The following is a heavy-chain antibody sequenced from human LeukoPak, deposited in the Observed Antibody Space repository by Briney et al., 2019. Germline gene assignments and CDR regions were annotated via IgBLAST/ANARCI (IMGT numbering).Heavy chain of an antibody. CDR1: GGSISSYY. CDR2: IYTSGST. D-gene: IGHD3-22*01. Sequence: SETLSLTCTVSGGSISSYYWSWIRQPAGKGLEWIGRIYTSGSTNYNPSLKSRVTMSVDTSKNQFSLKLTSVTAADTAVYYCARLLGSSGYAGDWYFDLWGPGALVTVSS. V-gene: IGHV4-4*07. CDR3: ARLLGSSGYAGDWYFDL. J-gene: IGHJ2*01.